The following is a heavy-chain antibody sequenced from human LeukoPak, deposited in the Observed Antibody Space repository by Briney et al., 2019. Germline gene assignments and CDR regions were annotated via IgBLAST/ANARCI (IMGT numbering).Heavy chain of an antibody. CDR3: AKSFFQWNYGSRLDP. J-gene: IGHJ5*02. V-gene: IGHV3-21*01. CDR1: GFTFSSYS. Sequence: PGGSLRLSCAASGFTFSSYSMNWVRQAPGKGLEWVSSISSSSSYIYYADSVKGRFTISRENSKNTVYLQMNSLRPEDTAVYSCAKSFFQWNYGSRLDPLGQGTLVTVSS. D-gene: IGHD1-7*01. CDR2: ISSSSSYI.